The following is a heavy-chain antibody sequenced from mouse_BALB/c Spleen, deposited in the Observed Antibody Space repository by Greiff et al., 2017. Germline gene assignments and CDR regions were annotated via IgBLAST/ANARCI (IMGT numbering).Heavy chain of an antibody. D-gene: IGHD2-4*01. Sequence: QVQLKESGPSLVQPSQSLSITCTVSGFSLTSYGVHWVRQSPGKGLEWLGVIWRGGSTDYNAAFMSRLSITKDNSKSQVFFKMNSLQADDTAIYYCAKKAGSDYALYYAMDYWGQGTSVTVSS. CDR1: GFSLTSYG. V-gene: IGHV2-5-1*01. CDR3: AKKAGSDYALYYAMDY. CDR2: IWRGGST. J-gene: IGHJ4*01.